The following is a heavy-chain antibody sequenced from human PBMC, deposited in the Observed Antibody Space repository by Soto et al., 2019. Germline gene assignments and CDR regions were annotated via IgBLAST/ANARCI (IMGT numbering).Heavy chain of an antibody. Sequence: EVQLVESGGGLVKPGGSLRLSCAASGFTFSSYSMNWVRQAPGKGLEWVSSISSSSSYIYYADSVKGRFTISRDNAKNSLYLQMNSLRAEDTAVYYCARGYCSGGSCYSGGYWGQGTLVTVSS. CDR1: GFTFSSYS. CDR3: ARGYCSGGSCYSGGY. V-gene: IGHV3-21*01. J-gene: IGHJ4*02. D-gene: IGHD2-15*01. CDR2: ISSSSSYI.